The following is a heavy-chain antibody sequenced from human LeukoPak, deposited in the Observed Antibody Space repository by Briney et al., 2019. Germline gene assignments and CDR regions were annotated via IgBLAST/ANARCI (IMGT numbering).Heavy chain of an antibody. CDR1: GYTFTSYG. Sequence: GASVKVSCKASGYTFTSYGISWVGQAPGQGLEWMGWISAYNGNTNYAQKLQGRVTMTTDTSTSTAYMELRSLRSDDTAVYYCARDLGGYDILTGYLGNWFDPWGQGTLGTVS. CDR3: ARDLGGYDILTGYLGNWFDP. D-gene: IGHD3-9*01. V-gene: IGHV1-18*04. J-gene: IGHJ5*02. CDR2: ISAYNGNT.